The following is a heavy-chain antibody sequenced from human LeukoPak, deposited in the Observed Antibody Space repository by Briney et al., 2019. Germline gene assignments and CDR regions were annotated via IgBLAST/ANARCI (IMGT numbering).Heavy chain of an antibody. D-gene: IGHD3-10*01. V-gene: IGHV5-51*01. CDR1: GYRFTTYW. J-gene: IGHJ4*02. Sequence: GESLKISCKVSGYRFTTYWIGWVRQMPGKGLEWMGNIYPGDSDTTYSPSFKGQVTISADKSINTAYLQWSSLKASDTAIYYCARPKGLYYYGSATFSFDYWGQGTLVTVSS. CDR2: IYPGDSDT. CDR3: ARPKGLYYYGSATFSFDY.